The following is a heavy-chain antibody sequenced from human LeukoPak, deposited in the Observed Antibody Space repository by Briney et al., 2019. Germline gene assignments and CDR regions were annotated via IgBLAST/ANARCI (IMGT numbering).Heavy chain of an antibody. J-gene: IGHJ6*04. V-gene: IGHV3-7*03. CDR3: AGGNAMDV. CDR1: GFPFGNSW. CDR2: IKKDGSGI. Sequence: GGSLRPSRAVSGFPFGNSWMGWVRQAPGEGLEGGANIKKDGSGITYVESVKGRFIISRDNSRNSLYLQMNSLKVEDTAVYFCAGGNAMDVWGKGTAVTVYS.